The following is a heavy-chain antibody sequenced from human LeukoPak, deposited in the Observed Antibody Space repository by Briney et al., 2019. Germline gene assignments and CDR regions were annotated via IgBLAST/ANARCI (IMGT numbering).Heavy chain of an antibody. V-gene: IGHV1-24*01. J-gene: IGHJ5*02. CDR1: GYTLTELS. CDR3: ATNFIAAATWFDP. Sequence: ASVKVSCKVSGYTLTELSMHWVRQAPGKGLEWMGGFDPEDGETIYAQKFQGRVTMTEDTSTDTAYMELSSLRSEDTAVYYRATNFIAAATWFDPWGQGTLVTVSS. CDR2: FDPEDGET. D-gene: IGHD6-13*01.